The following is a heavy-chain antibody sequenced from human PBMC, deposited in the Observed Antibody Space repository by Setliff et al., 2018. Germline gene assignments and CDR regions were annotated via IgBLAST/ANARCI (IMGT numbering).Heavy chain of an antibody. V-gene: IGHV1-18*01. D-gene: IGHD1-7*01. Sequence: ASVKVSCKASGYTFTSYAMSWMRQAPGQGLEWMGWISGYDGSSNHVQKLQGRVIMTTDTSTNTAYMELRSLTSDDTAVYYCARDRSRGPNYFDPWGQGTQVTVSS. J-gene: IGHJ5*02. CDR1: GYTFTSYA. CDR2: ISGYDGSS. CDR3: ARDRSRGPNYFDP.